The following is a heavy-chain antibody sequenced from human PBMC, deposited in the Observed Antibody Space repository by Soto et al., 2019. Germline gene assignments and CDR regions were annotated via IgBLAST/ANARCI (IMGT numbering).Heavy chain of an antibody. CDR1: VGSISSYY. CDR3: ARGTWNYGFRVFDP. J-gene: IGHJ5*02. V-gene: IGHV4-59*01. Sequence: AETLSLTCTVSVGSISSYYWSWIRQPPGKGLDWIGYIYYSGSTNYNPSLKSRVTISVDTSKNQFSLKLSSVTAADTAVYYCARGTWNYGFRVFDPWGHGTLVTVSS. CDR2: IYYSGST. D-gene: IGHD1-7*01.